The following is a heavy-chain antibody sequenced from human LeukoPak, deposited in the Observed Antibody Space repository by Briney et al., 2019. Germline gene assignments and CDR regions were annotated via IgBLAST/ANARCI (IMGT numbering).Heavy chain of an antibody. J-gene: IGHJ6*02. V-gene: IGHV3-33*01. CDR2: IWFDGKNQ. Sequence: PGRSLRLSCAASGFILNSYGMHWVRQAPGKGLEWVADIWFDGKNQHFADSVRGRFAISGDNSKNTVYLQINSLRAEDTAVYYCARDRHCVNGVCHSPAGMDVWGQGTTVTVSS. D-gene: IGHD2-8*01. CDR3: ARDRHCVNGVCHSPAGMDV. CDR1: GFILNSYG.